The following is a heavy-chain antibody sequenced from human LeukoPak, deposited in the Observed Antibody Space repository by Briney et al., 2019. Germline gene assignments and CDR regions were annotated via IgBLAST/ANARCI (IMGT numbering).Heavy chain of an antibody. CDR2: INPNSGGT. V-gene: IGHV1-2*06. J-gene: IGHJ4*02. D-gene: IGHD3-22*01. CDR1: GYTFTGYY. CDR3: ARGPVQYYYDSSGYYPH. Sequence: ASVKVSCKASGYTFTGYYMHWVRQAPGQGLEWMGRINPNSGGTNYAQKFQGRVTITADESTSTAYMELSSLRSEDTAVYYCARGPVQYYYDSSGYYPHWGQGTLVTVSS.